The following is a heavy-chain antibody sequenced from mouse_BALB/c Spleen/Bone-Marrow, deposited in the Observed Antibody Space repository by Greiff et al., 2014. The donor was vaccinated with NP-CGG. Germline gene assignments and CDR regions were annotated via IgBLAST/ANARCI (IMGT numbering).Heavy chain of an antibody. CDR3: ARWEYYAMDY. V-gene: IGHV14-3*02. CDR1: GFNIKDTY. J-gene: IGHJ4*01. CDR2: IDPADGNT. D-gene: IGHD4-1*01. Sequence: VQLQQSGAELVKPGASVKLSCTASGFNIKDTYMHWVKQRPEQGLEWIGRIDPADGNTKYDPKFQGKATLTADTSSNTAYLQLSRLTSEDTAVYYCARWEYYAMDYWGQGTSVTVSS.